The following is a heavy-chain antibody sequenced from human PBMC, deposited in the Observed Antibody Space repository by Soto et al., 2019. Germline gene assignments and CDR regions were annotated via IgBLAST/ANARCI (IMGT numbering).Heavy chain of an antibody. J-gene: IGHJ6*03. D-gene: IGHD1-26*01. CDR2: IWYDGSGK. CDR1: GFTFSYYG. V-gene: IGHV3-33*01. Sequence: QVQLVESGGGVVQPGTSLRLSCAASGFTFSYYGMHWVRQAPGKGLEWVAVIWYDGSGKYYEGSVKGRFTISRDDSKNTLYMQMNSLRADDTAVYYCARASRKGRFYQHKDFYYYNMDVWGKGTTVTVSS. CDR3: ARASRKGRFYQHKDFYYYNMDV.